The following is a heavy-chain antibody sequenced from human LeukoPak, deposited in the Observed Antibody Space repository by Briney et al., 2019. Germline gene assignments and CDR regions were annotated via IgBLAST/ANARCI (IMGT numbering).Heavy chain of an antibody. V-gene: IGHV3-11*04. J-gene: IGHJ4*02. D-gene: IGHD1-14*01. Sequence: PGGSLRLSCAASGFPFSDYYMSWIRQAPGKGLEWVSYISSSGSPTYYADSVKGRFTISRDNAKNSLYLQMNSLRAEDTAVYYCARDSPERAIDYWGQGTLVTVSS. CDR1: GFPFSDYY. CDR2: ISSSGSPT. CDR3: ARDSPERAIDY.